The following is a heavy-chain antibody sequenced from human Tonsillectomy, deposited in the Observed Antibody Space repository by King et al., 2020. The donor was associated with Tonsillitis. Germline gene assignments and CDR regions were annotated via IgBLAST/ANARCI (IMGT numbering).Heavy chain of an antibody. D-gene: IGHD3-16*01. V-gene: IGHV3-30*18. CDR3: AKDLVGAAFDY. Sequence: VQLVESGGGVVQPGTSLRLSCTASGFTFIAFGLHWVRQAPGNGLEWGALISYDGRNTYYADSVKGRFTISRDNSKNTLNLRMNSLRPDDTAVYYCAKDLVGAAFDYWGQGTLVTVSS. J-gene: IGHJ4*02. CDR1: GFTFIAFG. CDR2: ISYDGRNT.